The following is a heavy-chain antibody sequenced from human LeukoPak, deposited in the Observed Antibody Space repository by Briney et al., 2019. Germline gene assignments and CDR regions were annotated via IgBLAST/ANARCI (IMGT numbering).Heavy chain of an antibody. V-gene: IGHV4-4*02. CDR3: ARGFCSGGRCHTIDY. CDR2: IYHHGNT. CDR1: GDSITSTNW. Sequence: PSGTLSLTCTVSGDSITSTNWWTWVRQSPEKGLEWIGEIYHHGNTNYNPSLRSRVTMSVDKSNNQFSLKLNSMTAADTAIYYCARGFCSGGRCHTIDYWGQGTLVTVSS. D-gene: IGHD2-15*01. J-gene: IGHJ4*02.